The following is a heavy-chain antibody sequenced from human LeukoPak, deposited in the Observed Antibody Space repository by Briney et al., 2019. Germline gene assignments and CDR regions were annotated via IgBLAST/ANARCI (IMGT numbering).Heavy chain of an antibody. V-gene: IGHV3-23*01. D-gene: IGHD6-13*01. J-gene: IGHJ6*02. Sequence: GGSLRLSCAASGFTLSSYAMSWVRQAPGKGLEWVSAISGSGGSTYYADSVKGRFTISRDNSKNTLYLQMNSLRAEDTAVYYCAKGGAADYYYYYYGMDVWGQGTTVTVSS. CDR2: ISGSGGST. CDR3: AKGGAADYYYYYYGMDV. CDR1: GFTLSSYA.